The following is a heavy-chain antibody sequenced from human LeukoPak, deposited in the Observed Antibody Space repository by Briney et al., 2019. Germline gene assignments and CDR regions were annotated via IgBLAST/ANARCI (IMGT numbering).Heavy chain of an antibody. J-gene: IGHJ3*02. CDR2: ISSSSSYI. CDR3: ARGVTAGVDAFDI. Sequence: PGGSLRLSCAASGFTFSSYSMNWVRQAPGKGLEWVSSISSSSSYIYYADSVKGRFTISRDNAKNSLYLQMNSLRAEDTAVYYCARGVTAGVDAFDIWGQGTMVTVSS. D-gene: IGHD2-21*02. V-gene: IGHV3-21*01. CDR1: GFTFSSYS.